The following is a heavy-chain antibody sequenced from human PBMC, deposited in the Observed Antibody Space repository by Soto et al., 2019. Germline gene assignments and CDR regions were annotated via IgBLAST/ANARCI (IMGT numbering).Heavy chain of an antibody. CDR1: GGSISSGGYS. Sequence: QLQLQESGSGLVKPSQTLSLTCAVSGGSISSGGYSWSWVRQPPWKGLEWIGYIYHSGNTYYNPSLKSRVTISVCRSKNQFSLKLSSVTAADTAVYYCARCYYYDSSGYYYPNWFDPWGQGTLVTVSS. CDR3: ARCYYYDSSGYYYPNWFDP. J-gene: IGHJ5*02. CDR2: IYHSGNT. V-gene: IGHV4-30-2*01. D-gene: IGHD3-22*01.